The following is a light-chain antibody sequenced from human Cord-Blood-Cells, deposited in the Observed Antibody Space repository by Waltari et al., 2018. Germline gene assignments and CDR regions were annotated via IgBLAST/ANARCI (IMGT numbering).Light chain of an antibody. V-gene: IGKV3-11*01. CDR3: QQRSNLLYS. Sequence: EIVLTQSPATLSLSPGERATLSCRASQSVSSYLAWYQQKPVQAPRLLIYDASNKATGIPAMFSGSGSGTDFTLTISSLEPEDFAVYYCQQRSNLLYSFGQGTKLEIK. J-gene: IGKJ2*03. CDR1: QSVSSY. CDR2: DAS.